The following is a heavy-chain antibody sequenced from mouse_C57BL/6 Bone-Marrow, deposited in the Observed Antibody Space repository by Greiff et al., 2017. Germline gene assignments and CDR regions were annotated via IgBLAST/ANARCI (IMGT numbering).Heavy chain of an antibody. Sequence: VQLQQSGPELVKPGASVTISCKASGYSFTGYYMNWVKQSPEKSLEWIGEINPSTGGTTYNQKFKAKATLTVDTSSSTAYMQLKSLTSEDSAVYDCARAVSYGNYPFAYWGQGTLVTVSA. CDR2: INPSTGGT. CDR1: GYSFTGYY. V-gene: IGHV1-42*01. CDR3: ARAVSYGNYPFAY. J-gene: IGHJ3*01. D-gene: IGHD2-1*01.